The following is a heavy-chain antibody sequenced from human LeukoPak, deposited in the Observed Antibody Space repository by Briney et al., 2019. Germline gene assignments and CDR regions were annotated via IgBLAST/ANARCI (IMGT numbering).Heavy chain of an antibody. D-gene: IGHD3-9*01. V-gene: IGHV3-9*01. J-gene: IGHJ4*02. Sequence: QTGGSLRLSCAASGFTFSSYWMSWVRQAPGKGLEWVSGITWNSDTIGYADSVKGRFTISRDNAKNSLYLQMNSLRAEDTALYYCAKDTRDILTGYYNTAFDYWGQGTLVTVSS. CDR2: ITWNSDTI. CDR3: AKDTRDILTGYYNTAFDY. CDR1: GFTFSSYW.